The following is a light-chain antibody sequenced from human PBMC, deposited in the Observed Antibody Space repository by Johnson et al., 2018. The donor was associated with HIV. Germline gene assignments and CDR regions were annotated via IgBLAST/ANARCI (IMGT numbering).Light chain of an antibody. CDR3: GTWDSSLGYV. Sequence: QSVLTQPPSVSAAPGQKVAISCSGRSSNIGNNYVSWYQQLPGTAPKLLIYDDYKRPSGIPDRFSGSNSAPSATLGITGVQTGDEADYYCGTWDSSLGYVFGTGTNVTVL. J-gene: IGLJ1*01. CDR2: DDY. CDR1: SSNIGNNY. V-gene: IGLV1-51*01.